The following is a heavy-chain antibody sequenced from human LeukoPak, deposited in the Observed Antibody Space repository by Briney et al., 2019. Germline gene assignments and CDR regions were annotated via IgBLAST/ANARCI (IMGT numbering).Heavy chain of an antibody. V-gene: IGHV4-59*12. Sequence: LETLSLTCTVSGGSISSYYWSWIRQPPGKGLEWIGYIYYSGSTNYNPSLKSRVTMSVDTSKNQFSLKLSSVTAADTGVYYCARGRASYDYWGQGTLVTVSS. CDR3: ARGRASYDY. J-gene: IGHJ4*02. D-gene: IGHD3-10*01. CDR2: IYYSGST. CDR1: GGSISSYY.